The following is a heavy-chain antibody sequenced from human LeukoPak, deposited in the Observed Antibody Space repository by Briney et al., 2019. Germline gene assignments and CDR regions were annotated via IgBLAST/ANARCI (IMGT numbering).Heavy chain of an antibody. CDR2: IYTSGST. D-gene: IGHD1-26*01. J-gene: IGHJ4*02. CDR3: ARETPSGSYLDYFDY. Sequence: SETLSLTCTVSGGSINTYFWTWIRQPAGKGLQWIGRIYTSGSTNYNPSLKSRVTMSVDTSKNQFSLKLSSVTAADTAVYYCARETPSGSYLDYFDYWGQGTLVTVSS. V-gene: IGHV4-4*07. CDR1: GGSINTYF.